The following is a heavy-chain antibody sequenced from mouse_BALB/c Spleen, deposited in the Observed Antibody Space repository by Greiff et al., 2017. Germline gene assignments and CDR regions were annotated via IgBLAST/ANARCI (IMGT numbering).Heavy chain of an antibody. D-gene: IGHD2-1*01. CDR1: GFNIKDTY. CDR2: IDPANGNT. V-gene: IGHV14-3*02. Sequence: VQLQQSGAELVKPGASVKLSCTASGFNIKDTYMHWVKQRPEQGLEWIGRIDPANGNTKYDPKFQGKATITADTSSNTAYLQLSSLTSEDTAVYYCTHYGNYGYYIDYWGQGTTLTVSS. CDR3: THYGNYGYYIDY. J-gene: IGHJ2*01.